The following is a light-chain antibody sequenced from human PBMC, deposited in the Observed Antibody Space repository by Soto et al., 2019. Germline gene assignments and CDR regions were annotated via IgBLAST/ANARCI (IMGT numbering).Light chain of an antibody. CDR1: QGISNY. J-gene: IGKJ5*01. V-gene: IGKV1-9*01. CDR2: DAS. CDR3: QQLDSYPIT. Sequence: DIQLTQSPSFLSASVGDRVTITCRASQGISNYLAWYQQNPGKAPKLLIYDASTLQSGVPSRFSGSGSGTEFTLTISSLQPEDFATYYCQQLDSYPITFGQGARLEIK.